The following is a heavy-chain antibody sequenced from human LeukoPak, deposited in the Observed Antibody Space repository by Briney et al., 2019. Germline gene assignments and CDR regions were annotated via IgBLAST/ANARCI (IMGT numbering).Heavy chain of an antibody. CDR2: ISGSGGST. V-gene: IGHV3-23*01. CDR3: AKSQGTAVAGSRRWFDP. Sequence: GGSLRLSCAASGFTFSSYAMSWVRQAPGKGLEWVSAISGSGGSTYYADSVKGRFTISRDNSKNTLYLQMNSLRAEDTAVYYCAKSQGTAVAGSRRWFDPWGQGTLVTVSS. D-gene: IGHD6-19*01. CDR1: GFTFSSYA. J-gene: IGHJ5*02.